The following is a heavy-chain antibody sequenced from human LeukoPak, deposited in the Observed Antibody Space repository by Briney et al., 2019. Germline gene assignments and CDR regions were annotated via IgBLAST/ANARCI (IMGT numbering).Heavy chain of an antibody. Sequence: AGGSLRLSCAASGFTFSRYAMSWVRQAPGKGLERVSTISGSGGSTDCADSVKGRFTISRDNSKNTLYLQMNSLRAEETAVYYCAKDFDNWNPIDYRGQGTLVTVSS. CDR3: AKDFDNWNPIDY. V-gene: IGHV3-23*01. J-gene: IGHJ4*02. CDR2: ISGSGGST. D-gene: IGHD1-20*01. CDR1: GFTFSRYA.